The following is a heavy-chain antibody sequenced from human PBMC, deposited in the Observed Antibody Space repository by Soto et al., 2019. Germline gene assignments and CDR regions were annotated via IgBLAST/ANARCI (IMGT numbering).Heavy chain of an antibody. D-gene: IGHD1-1*01. CDR3: ARDRNAAGSDY. CDR1: GFTFSDFY. CDR2: ISSGSTNI. J-gene: IGHJ4*02. Sequence: PGGSLRLSCAASGFTFSDFYMSWIRQAPGKGVEWISYISSGSTNIFYADSVKGRFTVSRENAKNSVYLQMDSLRAEDTAVYYCARDRNAAGSDYWGQGTLVTVSS. V-gene: IGHV3-11*01.